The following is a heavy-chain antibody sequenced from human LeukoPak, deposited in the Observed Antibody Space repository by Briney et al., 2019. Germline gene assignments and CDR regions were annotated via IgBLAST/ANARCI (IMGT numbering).Heavy chain of an antibody. J-gene: IGHJ5*02. CDR3: AESRTVVTAILSFVWFDP. V-gene: IGHV1-69*13. CDR2: IIPIFGTA. Sequence: SVKVSCKASGGTFSSYAISWVRQAPGQGLEWMGGIIPIFGTANYAQKFQGRVTITADESTSTAYMELSSLRSEDTAVYYCAESRTVVTAILSFVWFDPWGQGTLVTVSS. CDR1: GGTFSSYA. D-gene: IGHD2-21*02.